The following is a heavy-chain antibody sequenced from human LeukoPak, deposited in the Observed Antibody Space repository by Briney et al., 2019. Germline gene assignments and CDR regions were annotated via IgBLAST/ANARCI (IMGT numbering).Heavy chain of an antibody. V-gene: IGHV4-39*01. CDR1: GFTFSSYE. D-gene: IGHD3-10*01. CDR2: IYYSGST. Sequence: GSLRLSCAASGFTFSSYEMNWVRQAPGKGLEWIGSIYYSGSTYYNPSLKSRVTISVDTSKNQFSLKLSSVTAADTAVYYCARQGTYYYGSGSYYWGQGTLVTVSS. J-gene: IGHJ4*02. CDR3: ARQGTYYYGSGSYY.